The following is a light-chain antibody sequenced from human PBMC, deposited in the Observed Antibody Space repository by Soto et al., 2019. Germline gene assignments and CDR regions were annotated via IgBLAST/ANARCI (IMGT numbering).Light chain of an antibody. CDR3: AAWDGSLNGPV. V-gene: IGLV1-44*01. CDR2: SNN. J-gene: IGLJ3*02. CDR1: SSNIGSNS. Sequence: QSVPTQPPSASGTPGQRVTISCSGSSSNIGSNSVNWYQQLPGTAPKLLIYSNNQRPSGVPDRFSGSKSGTSASLAISGVQSEAEADYYCAAWDGSLNGPVFGGGTKLTVL.